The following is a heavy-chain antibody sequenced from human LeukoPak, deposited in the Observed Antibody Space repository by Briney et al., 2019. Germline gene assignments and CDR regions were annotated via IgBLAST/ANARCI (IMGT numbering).Heavy chain of an antibody. V-gene: IGHV3-23*01. Sequence: GGSLRLSCVASGFTFSIYAMSWVRQAPGKGLEWVSGISGSGGSTHYADSVQGRFTVSRDNSKNTLYLQMINLRAEDTAVYYCAKRPGYSSSWFYFDYWGQEPWSPSPQ. CDR3: AKRPGYSSSWFYFDY. D-gene: IGHD6-13*01. CDR1: GFTFSIYA. J-gene: IGHJ4*01. CDR2: ISGSGGST.